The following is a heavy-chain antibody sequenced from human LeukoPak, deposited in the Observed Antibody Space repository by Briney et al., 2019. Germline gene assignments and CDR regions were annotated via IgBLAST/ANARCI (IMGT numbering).Heavy chain of an antibody. D-gene: IGHD3-3*01. J-gene: IGHJ4*02. CDR1: GFTFSNYG. CDR2: IKQDGSEK. V-gene: IGHV3-7*01. Sequence: GGSLRLSCVASGFTFSNYGMSWVRQAPGKGLEWVANIKQDGSEKYYVDSVKGRFTISRDNAKNSLYLQMNSLRAEDTAVYYCASGYDFWSGYYFDYWGQGTQVTVSS. CDR3: ASGYDFWSGYYFDY.